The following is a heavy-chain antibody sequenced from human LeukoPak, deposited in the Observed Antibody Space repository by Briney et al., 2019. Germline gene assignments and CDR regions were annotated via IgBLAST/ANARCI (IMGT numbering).Heavy chain of an antibody. CDR1: GGSISSSNW. Sequence: PSGTLSLTCAVPGGSISSSNWWSWVRQPPGKGLEWIGEIYHSGSTNYNPSLKSRVTISVDKSKNQFSLKLSSVTAADTAVYYCASQNYDILTGSSDAFDIWGQGTMVTVSS. D-gene: IGHD3-9*01. J-gene: IGHJ3*02. CDR3: ASQNYDILTGSSDAFDI. CDR2: IYHSGST. V-gene: IGHV4-4*02.